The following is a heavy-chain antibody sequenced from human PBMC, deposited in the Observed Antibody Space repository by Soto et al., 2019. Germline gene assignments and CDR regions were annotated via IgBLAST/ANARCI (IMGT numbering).Heavy chain of an antibody. J-gene: IGHJ4*02. CDR1: GGSFSGYY. CDR2: INHSGST. CDR3: ARGGRVVVTAMALDY. Sequence: QVQLQQWGAGLLKPSETLSLTCAVYGGSFSGYYWSWIRQPPGKGLEWIGEINHSGSTNYNPSLKGRLTISVDTSKNQFSLQLSSVTAADTAVYCGARGGRVVVTAMALDYWGQGTLVTVSS. D-gene: IGHD2-21*02. V-gene: IGHV4-34*01.